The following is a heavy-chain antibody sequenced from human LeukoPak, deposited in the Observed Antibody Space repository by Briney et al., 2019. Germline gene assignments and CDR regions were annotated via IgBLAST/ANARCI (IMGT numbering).Heavy chain of an antibody. CDR3: ARMAMDPAMVTNFFDV. V-gene: IGHV1-46*01. CDR2: IHPTGGST. CDR1: GYAFTDYY. D-gene: IGHD5-18*01. J-gene: IGHJ4*02. Sequence: ASVKISCKASGYAFTDYYMYWVRQAPGQGPECMGVIHPTGGSTTYAQKFQGRVTLTKDTATSTVYIELNSLRSDDTAVYYCARMAMDPAMVTNFFDVWGQGSLLTVS.